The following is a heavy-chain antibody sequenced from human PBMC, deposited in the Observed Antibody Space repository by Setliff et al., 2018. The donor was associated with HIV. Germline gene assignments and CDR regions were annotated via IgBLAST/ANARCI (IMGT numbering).Heavy chain of an antibody. CDR3: ARDGNCGNGCYSSADH. CDR1: GFTFSTYA. D-gene: IGHD2-21*01. J-gene: IGHJ4*02. Sequence: PGGSLRLSCAASGFTFSTYAMHWVRQAPGKGLAWVAVISYDGNNKYYADSVKGRCTISRDNSKNTLYLQMNSLRAEDTAVYYCARDGNCGNGCYSSADHWGLGTLVTVSS. CDR2: ISYDGNNK. V-gene: IGHV3-30*01.